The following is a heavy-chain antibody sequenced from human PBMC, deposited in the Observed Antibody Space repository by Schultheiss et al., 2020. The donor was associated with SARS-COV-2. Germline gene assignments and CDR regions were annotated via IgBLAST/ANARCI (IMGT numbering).Heavy chain of an antibody. CDR2: IYYSGST. CDR1: GWSFSGYY. Sequence: SETLSLTCAAYGWSFSGYYWSWIRQPPGKGLEWIGYIYYSGSTNYNPSLKSRVTISVDKSKNQFFLKLSSVTAADTAVYYCARGRVVVYWGQGTLVTVSS. D-gene: IGHD2-15*01. J-gene: IGHJ4*02. CDR3: ARGRVVVY. V-gene: IGHV4-34*01.